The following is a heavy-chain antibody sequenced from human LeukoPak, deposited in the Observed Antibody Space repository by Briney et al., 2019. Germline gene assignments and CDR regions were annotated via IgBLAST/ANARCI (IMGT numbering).Heavy chain of an antibody. V-gene: IGHV3-7*04. J-gene: IGHJ3*02. CDR2: IKEDGSEK. CDR3: ARDFLLGTTAFDI. Sequence: GGSLRLSCAASGFTFGNYWMSWVRQAPGKGLEWVANIKEDGSEKYYVDSVKGRFTISRDNAKKSLYLQMNSLRAEDTAVYYCARDFLLGTTAFDIWGQGTMVTVSS. D-gene: IGHD7-27*01. CDR1: GFTFGNYW.